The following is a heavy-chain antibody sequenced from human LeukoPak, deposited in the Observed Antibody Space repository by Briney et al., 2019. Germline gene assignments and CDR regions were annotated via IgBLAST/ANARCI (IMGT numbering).Heavy chain of an antibody. CDR1: GGSISSYY. V-gene: IGHV4-4*07. CDR3: AREGARNPDHDAFDI. J-gene: IGHJ3*02. Sequence: SETLSLTCTVSGGSISSYYWSWIRQPAGKGLEWIGRIYTSGSTNYNPALKSRVTMSVDTSKNQFSLKLSSVTAADTAVYYCAREGARNPDHDAFDIWGQGTMVTVSS. CDR2: IYTSGST. D-gene: IGHD1-14*01.